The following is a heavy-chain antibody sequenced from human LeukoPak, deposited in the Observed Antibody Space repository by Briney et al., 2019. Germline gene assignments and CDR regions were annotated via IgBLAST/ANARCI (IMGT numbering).Heavy chain of an antibody. V-gene: IGHV3-53*01. Sequence: GGSLRLSCAASGFTVSSNYMSWVRQAPGKGLEWVSVIYSGGSTYYADSVKGRFTISRDKSKNTLYLQMNSLRAEDTAVYYCAAQKHYGQRVDYWGQGTLVTVSS. CDR3: AAQKHYGQRVDY. D-gene: IGHD3-10*01. J-gene: IGHJ4*02. CDR2: IYSGGST. CDR1: GFTVSSNY.